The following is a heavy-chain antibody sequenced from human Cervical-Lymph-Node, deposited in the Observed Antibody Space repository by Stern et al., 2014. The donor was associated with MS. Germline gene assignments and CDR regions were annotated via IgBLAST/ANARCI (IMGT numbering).Heavy chain of an antibody. J-gene: IGHJ4*02. CDR3: ARWSVACDS. CDR2: IYPGDSDI. D-gene: IGHD2-21*01. CDR1: GYNFINYW. V-gene: IGHV5-51*03. Sequence: VQLVQSGAELKKPGESLKISCKTSGYNFINYWIAWVRQGPGKGLEWIGIIYPGDSDIRYSPSFQGHVTISVDKSITTAYLQWNSLKASDTAVYYCARWSVACDSWGQGALITVSS.